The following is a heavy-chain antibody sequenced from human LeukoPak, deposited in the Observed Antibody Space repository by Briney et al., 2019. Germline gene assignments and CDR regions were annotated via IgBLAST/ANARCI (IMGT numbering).Heavy chain of an antibody. CDR2: INPNTGNP. Sequence: GASVKVSCKASGYTFTSYAMNWVRQAPGQGLEWMEWINPNTGNPTYAQGFTGRFVFSLDTSVSTAYLQISSLKAEDTAVYYCARSLPNWNYGSFDIWGQGTMVTVSS. V-gene: IGHV7-4-1*02. D-gene: IGHD1-7*01. CDR1: GYTFTSYA. CDR3: ARSLPNWNYGSFDI. J-gene: IGHJ3*02.